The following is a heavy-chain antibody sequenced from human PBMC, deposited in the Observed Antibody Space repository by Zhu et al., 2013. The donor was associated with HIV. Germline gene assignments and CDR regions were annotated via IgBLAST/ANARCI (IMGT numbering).Heavy chain of an antibody. Sequence: QVQLVQSGAEVKKPGASVKVSCKASGYTFTSYGISWVRQAPGQGLEWMGWISAYNGNTNYAQKLQGRVTMTTDTSTSTAYMELRSLRSDDTAVYYCARDIGPSLWSGYGYYYYGMDVWGPGTDGHRLL. J-gene: IGHJ6*02. D-gene: IGHD3-3*01. CDR1: GYTFTSYG. V-gene: IGHV1-18*01. CDR3: ARDIGPSLWSGYGYYYYGMDV. CDR2: ISAYNGNT.